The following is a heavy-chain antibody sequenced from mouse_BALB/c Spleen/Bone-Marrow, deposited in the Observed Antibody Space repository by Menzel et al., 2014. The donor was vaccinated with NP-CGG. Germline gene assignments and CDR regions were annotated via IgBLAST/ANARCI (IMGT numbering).Heavy chain of an antibody. J-gene: IGHJ4*01. Sequence: EVQLVESGPELVKPGASVKVSCKASGYAFTNYNMYWVRQSHGKSLEWIGCIDPYNGGTSYNQNFKGKATLTVDKSSSTAYMHLSSLTSEDSAVFYCARDYGNPYYAMDYWGQGTSVTVSS. D-gene: IGHD2-1*01. CDR1: GYAFTNYN. CDR2: IDPYNGGT. CDR3: ARDYGNPYYAMDY. V-gene: IGHV1S135*01.